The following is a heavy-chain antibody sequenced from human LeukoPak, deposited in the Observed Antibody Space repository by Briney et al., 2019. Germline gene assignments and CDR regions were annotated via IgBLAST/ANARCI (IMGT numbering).Heavy chain of an antibody. D-gene: IGHD6-13*01. Sequence: GGSLRLSCAASGFTFSSYGMHWVRQAPGKGLEWVAVIWYDGSNKYYADSVKGRFTISRDNSKNTLYLQMNSLRAEDTAVYYCARDGWKPTGSSWYLHFYYFDYWGQGTLVTVSS. CDR3: ARDGWKPTGSSWYLHFYYFDY. J-gene: IGHJ4*02. CDR2: IWYDGSNK. CDR1: GFTFSSYG. V-gene: IGHV3-33*01.